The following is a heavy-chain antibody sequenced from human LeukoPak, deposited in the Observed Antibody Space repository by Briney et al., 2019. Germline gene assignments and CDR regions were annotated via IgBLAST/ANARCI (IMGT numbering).Heavy chain of an antibody. CDR3: ARGSGEYSSSWYMGY. CDR2: IYPGDSDT. CDR1: GYSFTSYW. D-gene: IGHD6-13*01. J-gene: IGHJ4*02. Sequence: GESLKISCKGSGYSFTSYWIGWARQMPGKGLEWMGIIYPGDSDTRYSPSFQGQVTISADKSISTAYLQWSSLKASDTAMYYCARGSGEYSSSWYMGYWGQGTLVPVSS. V-gene: IGHV5-51*01.